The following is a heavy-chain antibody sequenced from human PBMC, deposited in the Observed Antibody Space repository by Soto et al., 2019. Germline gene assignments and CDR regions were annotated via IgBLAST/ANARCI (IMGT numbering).Heavy chain of an antibody. CDR1: GGSISSGGYS. V-gene: IGHV4-30-2*01. CDR3: ARGMGTGTFLLXDY. Sequence: SETLSLTCAVSGGSISSGGYSWSWIRQPPGKGLEWIGYIYHSGSTYYNPSLKSRVTISVDRSKNQFSLKLSSVTAADTAVYYCARGMGTGTFLLXDYWGQGTLVTVSS. CDR2: IYHSGST. J-gene: IGHJ4*02. D-gene: IGHD1-1*01.